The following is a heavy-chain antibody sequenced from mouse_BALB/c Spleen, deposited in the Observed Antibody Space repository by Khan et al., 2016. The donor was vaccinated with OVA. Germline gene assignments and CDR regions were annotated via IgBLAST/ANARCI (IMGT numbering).Heavy chain of an antibody. CDR2: IYPGNVIS. CDR3: ARGDYYGVYALDS. J-gene: IGHJ4*01. Sequence: VQLQQSGPELVKPGASVRISCKPSGYTFTTNYIHWVKQRPGQGLEWIGWIYPGNVISKYNEKFKGKATLTADKSSNTAYIQLNSLTSEDSAVYFCARGDYYGVYALDSCGQGTSITVSS. V-gene: IGHV1S56*01. D-gene: IGHD1-2*01. CDR1: GYTFTTNY.